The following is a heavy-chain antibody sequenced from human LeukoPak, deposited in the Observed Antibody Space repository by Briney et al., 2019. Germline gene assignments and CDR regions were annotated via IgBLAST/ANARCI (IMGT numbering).Heavy chain of an antibody. CDR1: GFTFDDYA. Sequence: GGSLTLSCAASGFTFDDYAMHWVRHAPGKGLEWVSGISWNSGSIGYAHSVKGRFTISRDNAKNSLYLQMNSLRAEDMALYYCAKDRGSSWPNDAFDIWGQGTMVTVSS. V-gene: IGHV3-9*03. CDR3: AKDRGSSWPNDAFDI. J-gene: IGHJ3*02. CDR2: ISWNSGSI. D-gene: IGHD6-13*01.